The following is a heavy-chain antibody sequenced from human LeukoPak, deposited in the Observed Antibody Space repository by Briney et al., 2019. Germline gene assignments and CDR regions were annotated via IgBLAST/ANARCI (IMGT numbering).Heavy chain of an antibody. CDR3: ASYASGYNWLKV. D-gene: IGHD1-1*01. J-gene: IGHJ4*02. Sequence: ASVKVSCKSSGHTFNEYYVHWVRQAPGLGLEWLGWIHPGTGNPNYAQKFQGRVTISRDTSINTAYMELIRLKSDDTAVYYCASYASGYNWLKVWGQGTLVTVSS. CDR2: IHPGTGNP. V-gene: IGHV1-2*02. CDR1: GHTFNEYY.